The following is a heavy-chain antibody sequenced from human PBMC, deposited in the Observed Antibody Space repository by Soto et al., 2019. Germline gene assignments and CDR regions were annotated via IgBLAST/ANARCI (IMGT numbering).Heavy chain of an antibody. CDR3: AKEGVVATDDYYYYYYMDV. V-gene: IGHV3-23*01. J-gene: IGHJ6*03. Sequence: GGSLRLSCAASGFTFSSYAMSWVRQAPGKGLEWVSAISGSGGGTYYADSVKARFTISRDNSKNTLYLQMNSLRAEDTAVYYCAKEGVVATDDYYYYYYMDVWGKGTTVTVSS. D-gene: IGHD5-12*01. CDR1: GFTFSSYA. CDR2: ISGSGGGT.